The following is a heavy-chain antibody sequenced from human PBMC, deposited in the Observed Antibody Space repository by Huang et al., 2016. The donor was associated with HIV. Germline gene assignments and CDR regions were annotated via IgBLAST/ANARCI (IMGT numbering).Heavy chain of an antibody. Sequence: QVQLVQSGAEVKNPGASVRVSCKASGYTFTDSNIHWVRQAPGQGLEWMGWINPKRGGTIYAQRFQGRITMTRDKTISTVHMDLRRIQSDDTAVYFCARDWSFGSSTSPADWGQGTLVTVSS. CDR1: GYTFTDSN. D-gene: IGHD6-6*01. CDR3: ARDWSFGSSTSPAD. CDR2: INPKRGGT. J-gene: IGHJ4*02. V-gene: IGHV1-2*02.